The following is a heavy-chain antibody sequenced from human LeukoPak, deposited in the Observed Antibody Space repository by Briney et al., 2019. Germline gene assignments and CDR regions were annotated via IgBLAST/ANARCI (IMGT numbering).Heavy chain of an antibody. CDR1: GGSISSYY. Sequence: TSQTLSLTCTVSGGSISSYYWSWIRQPPGKGLEWIGYIHYSGSTNYNPSLKSRVTISVDTSKNQFSLKLSSVTAADTAVYYCARGSRVVVPAARKGGNWFDPWGQGTLVTVSS. V-gene: IGHV4-59*01. CDR2: IHYSGST. D-gene: IGHD2-2*01. J-gene: IGHJ5*02. CDR3: ARGSRVVVPAARKGGNWFDP.